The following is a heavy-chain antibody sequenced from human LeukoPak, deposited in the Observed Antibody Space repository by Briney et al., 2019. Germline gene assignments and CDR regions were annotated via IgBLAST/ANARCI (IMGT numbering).Heavy chain of an antibody. Sequence: ASVKVSCKASGYTFTGYYMHWVRQAPGQGLEWMGWINPNSGGTNYAQKFQGRVTMTRDTSISTAYMELSRLRSDDTAVYYCARDTLPYYYDSSGYSHEYFQHWGQGTLVTVSS. CDR3: ARDTLPYYYDSSGYSHEYFQH. V-gene: IGHV1-2*02. J-gene: IGHJ1*01. D-gene: IGHD3-22*01. CDR1: GYTFTGYY. CDR2: INPNSGGT.